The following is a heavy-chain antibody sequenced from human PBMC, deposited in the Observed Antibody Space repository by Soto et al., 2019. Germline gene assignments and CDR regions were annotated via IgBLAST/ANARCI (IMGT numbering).Heavy chain of an antibody. CDR3: VRCYCIVGSCYACWHFDL. CDR2: ISASTRNT. D-gene: IGHD2-15*01. V-gene: IGHV1-18*01. CDR1: GYTFSDYA. Sequence: QVQLVQSGGEVKKPGASVKVSCQASGYTFSDYAITWVRQAPGQGLEWMGWISASTRNTDQAQNFQGRVIMPLDTFTITAYRELRSLRSDDTAVYYCVRCYCIVGSCYACWHFDLWGRGTLVTVSS. J-gene: IGHJ2*01.